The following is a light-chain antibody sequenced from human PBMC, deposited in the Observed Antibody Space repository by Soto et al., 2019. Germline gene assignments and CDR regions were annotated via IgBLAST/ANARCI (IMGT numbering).Light chain of an antibody. CDR2: DTS. CDR3: QKDNTYPWT. CDR1: QSLSSW. V-gene: IGKV1-5*01. Sequence: DIQMTQSPSSLSASIGARDTITCRASQSLSSWVAWYQKKPDKGPQLLISDTSRLETGVPSRFSGSGAGAHFHLAIGRPQPDDSGIYFCQKDNTYPWTFGEETRVEIK. J-gene: IGKJ1*01.